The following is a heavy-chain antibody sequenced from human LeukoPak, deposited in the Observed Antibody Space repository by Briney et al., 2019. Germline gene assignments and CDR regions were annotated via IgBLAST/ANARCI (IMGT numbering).Heavy chain of an antibody. CDR1: GGSISSGGYY. D-gene: IGHD3-22*01. CDR2: IYYSGST. J-gene: IGHJ5*02. V-gene: IGHV4-31*03. CDR3: ARRDYYDSGCYYYGYFDP. Sequence: SETLSLTCTVSGGSISSGGYYWTWIRQHPGKGLEWIGYIYYSGSTYYNPSLKSRVTISVDTSKNQFSLKLSSVTAADTAVYYCARRDYYDSGCYYYGYFDPWGQGTLVTVSS.